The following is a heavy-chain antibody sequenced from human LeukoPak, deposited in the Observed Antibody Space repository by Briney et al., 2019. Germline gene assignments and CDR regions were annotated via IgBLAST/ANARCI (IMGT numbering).Heavy chain of an antibody. D-gene: IGHD3-10*01. CDR2: VYYTGST. J-gene: IGHJ5*02. CDR3: ARHSGSGSLSRPCDP. Sequence: PSETLSLTCSVSGASVTSGGFYWGCLRQPPGKAPEWIGTVYYTGSTYYNPSLKSRVTISIDTSKNQFSLRLTSVTATDTAVYHCARHSGSGSLSRPCDPWGQGTLVTVSS. V-gene: IGHV4-39*01. CDR1: GASVTSGGFY.